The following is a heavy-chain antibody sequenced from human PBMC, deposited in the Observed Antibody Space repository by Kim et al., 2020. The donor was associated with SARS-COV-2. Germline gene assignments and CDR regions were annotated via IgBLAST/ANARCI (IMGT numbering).Heavy chain of an antibody. CDR3: ARDLGRYYDSSGQPSEGFDP. CDR2: INPSGGST. D-gene: IGHD3-22*01. Sequence: ASVKVSCKASGYTFTSYYMHWVRQAPGQGLEWMGIINPSGGSTSYAQKFQGRVTMTRDTSTSTVYMELSSLRSEDTAVYYCARDLGRYYDSSGQPSEGFDPWGQGTLVTVSS. V-gene: IGHV1-46*01. CDR1: GYTFTSYY. J-gene: IGHJ5*02.